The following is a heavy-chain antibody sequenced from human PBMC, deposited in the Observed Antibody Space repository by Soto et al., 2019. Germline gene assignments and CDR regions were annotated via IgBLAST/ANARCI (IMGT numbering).Heavy chain of an antibody. D-gene: IGHD2-21*01. J-gene: IGHJ4*02. CDR2: MNGGGGST. CDR3: AKKSEIAVPRYYFDL. Sequence: GGSLTLSCAASGFTFGSYAMSWVRQAPGKGLEWVSSMNGGGGSTYYAASVQGRFTISRDNSKNTLYLQMDSLRVEDTAVYYCAKKSEIAVPRYYFDLWGQGTLVTVSS. V-gene: IGHV3-23*01. CDR1: GFTFGSYA.